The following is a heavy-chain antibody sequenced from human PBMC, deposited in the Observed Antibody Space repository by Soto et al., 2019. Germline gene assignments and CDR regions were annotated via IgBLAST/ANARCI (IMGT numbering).Heavy chain of an antibody. V-gene: IGHV1-69*13. CDR2: IIPIFGTA. CDR1: GGTFSSYA. CDR3: ARRGDDSVNYYYYYGMDV. J-gene: IGHJ6*02. D-gene: IGHD1-26*01. Sequence: SVKVSCKASGGTFSSYAISWVRQAPGQGLEWMGGIIPIFGTANYAQKFQGRVTITADESTSTAYMELSSLRSEDTAVYYCARRGDDSVNYYYYYGMDVWGQGTTVTVSS.